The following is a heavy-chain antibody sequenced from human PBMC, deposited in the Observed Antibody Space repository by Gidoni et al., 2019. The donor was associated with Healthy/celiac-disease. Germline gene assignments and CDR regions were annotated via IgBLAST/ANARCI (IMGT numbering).Heavy chain of an antibody. CDR2: INPNSGGT. CDR1: GYTLTGYY. Sequence: QVQLVQSGAEVKKPGASVKVSCKASGYTLTGYYMHWVRQAPGQGLEWMGWINPNSGGTNYAQKFQGRVTMTRDTSISTAYMELSRLRSDDTAVYYCARDMGLIAVAPWVPGYWGQGTLVTVSS. D-gene: IGHD6-19*01. J-gene: IGHJ4*02. CDR3: ARDMGLIAVAPWVPGY. V-gene: IGHV1-2*02.